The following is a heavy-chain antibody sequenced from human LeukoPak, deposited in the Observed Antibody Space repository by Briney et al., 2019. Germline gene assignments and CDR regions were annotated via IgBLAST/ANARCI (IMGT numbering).Heavy chain of an antibody. CDR3: AKVQTSNYYYYGMDV. J-gene: IGHJ6*02. V-gene: IGHV3-30*18. D-gene: IGHD1-1*01. CDR2: ISYDGSNK. Sequence: PGRSQRLSCAASGFIFSSYAMHWVRQAPGKGLEWVAVISYDGSNKYYADSVKGRFTISRDNSKNTLYLQMSSLRPEDTAVYYCAKVQTSNYYYYGMDVWGQGTTVTVSS. CDR1: GFIFSSYA.